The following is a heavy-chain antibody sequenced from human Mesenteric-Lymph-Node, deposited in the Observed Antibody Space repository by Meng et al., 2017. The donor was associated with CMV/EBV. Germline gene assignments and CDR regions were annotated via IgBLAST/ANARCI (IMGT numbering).Heavy chain of an antibody. CDR2: LNGDGSRT. CDR3: AKDLEPTYYDFWSGSPTNCFDP. Sequence: GESLKISCAASGFTFSSYWMHWVRQAPGKGLVWVSRLNGDGSRTTYADSVKGRFTISRDNSKNTLFLQMNSLKPEDTAVYSCAKDLEPTYYDFWSGSPTNCFDPWGQGTLVTVSS. D-gene: IGHD3-3*01. V-gene: IGHV3-74*01. CDR1: GFTFSSYW. J-gene: IGHJ5*02.